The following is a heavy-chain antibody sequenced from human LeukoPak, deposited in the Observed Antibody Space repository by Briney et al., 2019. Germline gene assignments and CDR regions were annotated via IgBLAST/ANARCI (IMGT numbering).Heavy chain of an antibody. Sequence: ASVKVSCKASGYTFTGYYMHWVRQAPGQGLEGMGWINPNSGGTNYAQKFQGRVTMTRDTSISTAYMELSRLRSDDTAVYYCARGLGYCSSTSCYYYYYYMDVWGKGTTVTVSS. CDR2: INPNSGGT. D-gene: IGHD2-2*01. J-gene: IGHJ6*03. CDR1: GYTFTGYY. V-gene: IGHV1-2*02. CDR3: ARGLGYCSSTSCYYYYYYMDV.